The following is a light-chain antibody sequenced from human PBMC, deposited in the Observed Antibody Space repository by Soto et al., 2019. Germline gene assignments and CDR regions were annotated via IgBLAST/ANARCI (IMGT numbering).Light chain of an antibody. CDR1: SSNIGNNY. V-gene: IGLV1-51*02. Sequence: SVLTQPPSVSAAPGQKVTISCSGSSSNIGNNYVSWYQQLPGTAPKLLIYENNKRPSGIPDRFSGSKSGTSATLGITGLQTGDEADYYCGTWDSSLSAGWVFGTGTKVTVL. J-gene: IGLJ1*01. CDR2: ENN. CDR3: GTWDSSLSAGWV.